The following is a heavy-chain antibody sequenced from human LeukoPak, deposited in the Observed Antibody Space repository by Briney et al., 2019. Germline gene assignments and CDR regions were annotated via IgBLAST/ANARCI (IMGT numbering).Heavy chain of an antibody. CDR1: GYTFTGYY. CDR2: INPNSGGT. CDR3: ARDTGVGETPRYFDL. Sequence: ASVKVSCKASGYTFTGYYMHWVRQAPGQGLEWMGWINPNSGGTNYAQKLQGRVTMTTDTSTSTAYMELRSLRSDDTAVYHCARDTGVGETPRYFDLWGRGTLVTVSS. D-gene: IGHD1-26*01. J-gene: IGHJ2*01. V-gene: IGHV1-2*02.